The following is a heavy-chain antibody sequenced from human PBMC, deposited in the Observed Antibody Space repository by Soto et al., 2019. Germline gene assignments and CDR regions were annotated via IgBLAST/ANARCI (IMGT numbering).Heavy chain of an antibody. V-gene: IGHV1-69*12. CDR3: ARAIGYYYDSSGYQPPDY. J-gene: IGHJ4*02. D-gene: IGHD3-22*01. Sequence: QVQLVQSGAAVKKPGSSVKVSCKASGGTFSSYAISWVRQAPGQGLEWMGGIIPIFGTANYAQKFQGRVTITADESTSTAYMELSSLRSEDTAVYYCARAIGYYYDSSGYQPPDYWGQGTLVTVSS. CDR2: IIPIFGTA. CDR1: GGTFSSYA.